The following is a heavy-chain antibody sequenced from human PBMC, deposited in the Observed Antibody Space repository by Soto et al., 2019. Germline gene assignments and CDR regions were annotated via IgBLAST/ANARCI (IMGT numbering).Heavy chain of an antibody. CDR3: ARHPYRDGYQLSGGSYLDYGMDV. Sequence: GASVKVSCKASGYIFTNYAMHWVRQAPGQRLEWMGWINAANGNTKYSQKFQGRVTITTDTSASTAYMELSSLRSEDTAVYYCARHPYRDGYQLSGGSYLDYGMDVWGQGTTVTVSS. CDR1: GYIFTNYA. CDR2: INAANGNT. J-gene: IGHJ6*02. V-gene: IGHV1-3*01. D-gene: IGHD5-12*01.